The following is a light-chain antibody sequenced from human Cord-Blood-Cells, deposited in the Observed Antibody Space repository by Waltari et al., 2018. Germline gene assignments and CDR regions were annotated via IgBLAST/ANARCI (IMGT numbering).Light chain of an antibody. J-gene: IGLJ1*01. Sequence: QSALTQPPSASGSPGQSVTISCTGTSSDVGGYNYVSWYQQHPGKAPKLMIYEVSKRPSGVPDRFSCSKSGNTASLTVSGRQAEDEADYYCSSYAGSNYVFGTGTKVTVL. CDR2: EVS. V-gene: IGLV2-8*01. CDR3: SSYAGSNYV. CDR1: SSDVGGYNY.